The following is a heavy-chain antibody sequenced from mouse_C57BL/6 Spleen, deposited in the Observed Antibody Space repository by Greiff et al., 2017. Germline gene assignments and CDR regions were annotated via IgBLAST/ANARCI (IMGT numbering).Heavy chain of an antibody. D-gene: IGHD1-1*01. Sequence: VQLQQSGAELARPGASVKLSCKASGYTFTSYGISWVKQRTGQGLEWIGESYPRSGNTYYNEKFKGKATLTADKSSSTAYMELRSLTSEDSAVYFCARNYYGSSYVGYFDVWGTGTTVTVSS. CDR1: GYTFTSYG. J-gene: IGHJ1*03. CDR2: SYPRSGNT. V-gene: IGHV1-81*01. CDR3: ARNYYGSSYVGYFDV.